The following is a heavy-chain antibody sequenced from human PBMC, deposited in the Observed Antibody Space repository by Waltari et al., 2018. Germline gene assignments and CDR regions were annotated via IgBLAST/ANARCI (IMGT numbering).Heavy chain of an antibody. CDR2: ISYDGSNK. CDR1: GFTFSSYA. D-gene: IGHD6-19*01. Sequence: QVQLVESGGGVVQPGRSLRLSCAASGFTFSSYAMHWVRQAPRQGLAWVAVISYDGSNKDYADSVKGRFTISRDNSKNTLYLQMNSLRAEDTAVYYCARAGGSIAVAGTLWFDPWGQGTLVTVSS. V-gene: IGHV3-30-3*01. J-gene: IGHJ5*02. CDR3: ARAGGSIAVAGTLWFDP.